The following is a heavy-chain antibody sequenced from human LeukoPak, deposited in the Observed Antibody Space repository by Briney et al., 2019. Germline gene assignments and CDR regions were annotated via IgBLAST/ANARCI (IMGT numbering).Heavy chain of an antibody. V-gene: IGHV3-64D*09. Sequence: GGSLRLSCSASGFTFSSYAMHWVRQAPGKGLEYVSAISSNGGSTYYADSVKGRFTISRDNSKNTLYLQMSSLRAEDTAVYYCVKGYCSGGSCQDSDYWGQGTLVTVSS. CDR2: ISSNGGST. CDR1: GFTFSSYA. J-gene: IGHJ4*02. D-gene: IGHD2-15*01. CDR3: VKGYCSGGSCQDSDY.